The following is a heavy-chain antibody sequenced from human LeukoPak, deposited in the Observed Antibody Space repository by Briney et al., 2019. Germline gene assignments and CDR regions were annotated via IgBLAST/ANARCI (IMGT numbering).Heavy chain of an antibody. D-gene: IGHD3-3*01. CDR2: MYYSGST. CDR1: GGSISSYY. Sequence: NPSETLSLTCTVSGGSISSYYWSWIRQPPGKGLEWIGYMYYSGSTNYNPSLKSRVTISADTSKNHFSLKLSSVTAADTAVYYCASTTTVDFWSGYGYFDYWGQGTLVTVSS. CDR3: ASTTTVDFWSGYGYFDY. V-gene: IGHV4-59*01. J-gene: IGHJ4*02.